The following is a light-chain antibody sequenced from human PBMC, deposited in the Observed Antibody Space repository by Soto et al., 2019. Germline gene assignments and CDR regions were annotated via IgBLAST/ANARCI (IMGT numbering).Light chain of an antibody. V-gene: IGKV3-15*01. J-gene: IGKJ1*01. CDR1: QTIDNK. CDR3: QQYKDWRT. Sequence: IVMTQSPATLSVSPGERATLSCRASQTIDNKLAWYQQRPGQAPRRLIYGASIRATGIPARFRGSGSGTEFTLTNCGLQSEDFGVYDCQQYKDWRTFGRGTNVDIK. CDR2: GAS.